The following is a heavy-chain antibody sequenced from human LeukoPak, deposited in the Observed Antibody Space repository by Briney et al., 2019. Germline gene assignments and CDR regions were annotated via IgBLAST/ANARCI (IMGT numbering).Heavy chain of an antibody. CDR2: IYYSGTT. Sequence: SETLSLTCTVSGGSISSGGYYWNWIRQHPGKGLEWIGCIYYSGTTYYHPSLTSRVAISVDTSKNQFSPKLSSVTAADTAVYYCARSGTVTTWNYWGQGTLVTVSS. CDR1: GGSISSGGYY. D-gene: IGHD4-17*01. J-gene: IGHJ4*02. CDR3: ARSGTVTTWNY. V-gene: IGHV4-31*03.